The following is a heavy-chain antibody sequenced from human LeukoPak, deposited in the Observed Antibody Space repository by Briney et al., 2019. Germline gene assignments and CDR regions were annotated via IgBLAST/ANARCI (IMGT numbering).Heavy chain of an antibody. CDR3: ARESYSGSYSPFDY. D-gene: IGHD1-26*01. V-gene: IGHV3-11*01. Sequence: GGSLRLSCAASEFTFSDYYMSWIRQAPGKGLEWVSYISSSGSTIYYADSVKGRFTISRDNAKNSLYLQMNSLRVEDTAVYYCARESYSGSYSPFDYWGQGTLVTVSS. J-gene: IGHJ4*02. CDR2: ISSSGSTI. CDR1: EFTFSDYY.